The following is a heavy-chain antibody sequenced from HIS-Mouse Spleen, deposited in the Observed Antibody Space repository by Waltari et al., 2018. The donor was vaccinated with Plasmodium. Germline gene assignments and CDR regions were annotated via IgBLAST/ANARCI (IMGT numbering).Heavy chain of an antibody. V-gene: IGHV4-34*01. D-gene: IGHD3-10*01. CDR1: VGSFRGYY. CDR3: ARGRVLGTSSGYFDL. J-gene: IGHJ2*01. CDR2: INHSGST. Sequence: QVQLQQWGAGLLKPSETLSLTCAVYVGSFRGYYWSWIRQPPGKGLEWIGEINHSGSTNYNPSLKSRVTISVDTSKNQFSLKLSSVTAADTAVYYCARGRVLGTSSGYFDLWGRGTLVTVSS.